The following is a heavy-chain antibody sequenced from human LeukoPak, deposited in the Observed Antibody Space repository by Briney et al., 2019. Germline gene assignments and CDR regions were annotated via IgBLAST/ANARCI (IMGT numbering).Heavy chain of an antibody. D-gene: IGHD3-22*01. V-gene: IGHV1-18*01. Sequence: YNGNTNYAQNLQGRVTMTTDTSTSTAYMELRSLRSDDTAVYYCARAYYYDSSGYPLYLRKWGQGTLVTVSS. CDR2: YNGNT. J-gene: IGHJ4*02. CDR3: ARAYYYDSSGYPLYLRK.